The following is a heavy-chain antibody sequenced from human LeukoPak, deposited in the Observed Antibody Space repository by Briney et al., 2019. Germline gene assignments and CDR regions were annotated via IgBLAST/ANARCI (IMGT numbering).Heavy chain of an antibody. D-gene: IGHD1-26*01. J-gene: IGHJ4*02. V-gene: IGHV3-23*01. CDR3: ARTGGSQGGNY. CDR2: ISDSPGST. CDR1: GFTFSSYE. Sequence: GGSLRLSCAASGFTFSSYEMSWVRQPPGKGLEWVAAISDSPGSTYYAYSVRGRFTISRNNSKNRRYLQTNSLRAEDTAVYYCARTGGSQGGNYWGQGTLVTVSS.